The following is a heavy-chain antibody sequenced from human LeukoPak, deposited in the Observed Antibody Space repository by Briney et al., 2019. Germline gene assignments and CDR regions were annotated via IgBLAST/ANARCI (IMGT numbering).Heavy chain of an antibody. CDR2: IYTSGST. CDR3: AREGESITGTTYYYYYYMDV. CDR1: GGSISSYY. V-gene: IGHV4-4*07. J-gene: IGHJ6*03. D-gene: IGHD1-7*01. Sequence: SEPLSLTCTVSGGSISSYYWSWIRQPAGKGLEWIGRIYTSGSTNYNPSLKSRVTMSVDTSKNQFSLKLSSVTAADTAVYYCAREGESITGTTYYYYYYMDVWGKGTTVTVSS.